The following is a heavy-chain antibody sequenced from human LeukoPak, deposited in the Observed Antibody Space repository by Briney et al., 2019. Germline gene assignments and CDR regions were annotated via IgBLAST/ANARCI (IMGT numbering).Heavy chain of an antibody. CDR1: GFTFSTYE. CDR2: ISSSGTTT. J-gene: IGHJ3*02. V-gene: IGHV3-48*03. CDR3: ARNFAEAFDI. Sequence: GGSLRLSCAASGFTFSTYEMKWVPQAPGKGLEWLSYISSSGTTTYYADSVKGRFTISRDNAMSSLNLQMNSLRGEDTATYYCARNFAEAFDIWGQGTMVTVSS.